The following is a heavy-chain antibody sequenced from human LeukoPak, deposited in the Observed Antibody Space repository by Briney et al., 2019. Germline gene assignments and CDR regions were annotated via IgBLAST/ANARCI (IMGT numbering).Heavy chain of an antibody. J-gene: IGHJ6*02. CDR1: GLTFSICV. V-gene: IGHV3-23*01. CDR3: ARRSYGSASPLRMDV. D-gene: IGHD3-10*01. Sequence: PGGSLRLSCAASGLTFSICVMSWVRQAPGKGLEWVSAISASGVGTYYADSVKGRFTISRDNSKNTLYLQMNSLRAEDTAVYYCARRSYGSASPLRMDVWGQGTTVTVSS. CDR2: ISASGVGT.